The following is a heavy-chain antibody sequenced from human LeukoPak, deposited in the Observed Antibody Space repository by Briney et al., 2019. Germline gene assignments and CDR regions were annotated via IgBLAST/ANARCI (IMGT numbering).Heavy chain of an antibody. CDR2: ISGSGGST. D-gene: IGHD6-19*01. CDR3: AKDGYSSGWSFDY. J-gene: IGHJ4*02. CDR1: GFTFSNYG. V-gene: IGHV3-23*01. Sequence: QPGGSLRLSCAASGFTFSNYGMSWVRQAPGKGLEWVSDISGSGGSTHYADSVKGRFSISRDNSKNTLYLQMNSLRAEDTAVYYCAKDGYSSGWSFDYWGQGTLVTVSS.